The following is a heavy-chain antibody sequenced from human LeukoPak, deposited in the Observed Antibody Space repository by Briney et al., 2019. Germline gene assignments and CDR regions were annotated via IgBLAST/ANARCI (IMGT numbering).Heavy chain of an antibody. CDR3: ARGKIAAAVLNWFDP. CDR1: GGTFSSYA. V-gene: IGHV1-69*13. CDR2: IIPIFGTA. J-gene: IGHJ5*02. Sequence: GASVKGSCKASGGTFSSYAISWVRQAPGQGLEWMGGIIPIFGTANYAQKFQGRVTITADESTSTAYMELSSLRSEDTAVYYCARGKIAAAVLNWFDPWGQGTLVTVSS. D-gene: IGHD6-13*01.